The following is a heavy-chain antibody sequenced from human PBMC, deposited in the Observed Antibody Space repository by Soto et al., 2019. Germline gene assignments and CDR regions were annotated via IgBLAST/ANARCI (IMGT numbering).Heavy chain of an antibody. CDR1: GFTFSSYE. CDR3: ARAGGAAHPTYYYYYYGMDV. D-gene: IGHD3-16*01. J-gene: IGHJ6*02. Sequence: PGGSLRLSCAASGFTFSSYEMNWVRQAPGKGLERVSYISSSGSTIYYADSVKGRFTISRDNAKNSLYLQMNSLRAEDTAVYYCARAGGAAHPTYYYYYYGMDVWGQGTTVTVSS. V-gene: IGHV3-48*03. CDR2: ISSSGSTI.